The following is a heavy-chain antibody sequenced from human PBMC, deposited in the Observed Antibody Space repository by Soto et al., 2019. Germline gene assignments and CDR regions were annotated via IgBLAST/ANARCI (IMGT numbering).Heavy chain of an antibody. CDR3: ARRDRSGFSSWLDT. J-gene: IGHJ5*02. CDR2: IYFSGTT. D-gene: IGHD3-22*01. CDR1: GGSISSSDYY. V-gene: IGHV4-31*01. Sequence: QVQLQESGPGLVKPSQTLSLTCTVSGGSISSSDYYWSWIRQHPGKGLEWIGTIYFSGTTYYNPSLKSLVTISIDTSKCQFSPKLSSLTAADTAVYYCARRDRSGFSSWLDTWGQGTLVTVSS.